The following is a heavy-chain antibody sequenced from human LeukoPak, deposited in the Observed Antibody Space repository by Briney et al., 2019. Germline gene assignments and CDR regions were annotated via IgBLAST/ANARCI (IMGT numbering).Heavy chain of an antibody. CDR1: GFTFRNYA. CDR3: ATVGVSRAWVFDY. D-gene: IGHD2-15*01. Sequence: AGRSLRLSCAASGFTFRNYAMHWVRQAPGKGLEWVALTSYDGSNEKYADSVKGRFTVSRDISKNTLYLQMNSLRLDDTAVYFCATVGVSRAWVFDYWGQGTLVHVSS. J-gene: IGHJ4*02. V-gene: IGHV3-30*03. CDR2: TSYDGSNE.